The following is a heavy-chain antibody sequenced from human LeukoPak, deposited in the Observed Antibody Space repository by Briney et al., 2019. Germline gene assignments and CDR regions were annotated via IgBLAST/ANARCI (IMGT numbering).Heavy chain of an antibody. D-gene: IGHD3-9*01. CDR1: GYTSTSYY. J-gene: IGHJ3*02. CDR2: MNPNSSGT. V-gene: IGHV1-2*02. Sequence: ASVKASCKASGYTSTSYYIHWVRQASRHWLGWMGWMNPNSSGTNYTKTFLGGVTMTRDTSIRTACTEVSRLRSAETAVNYRANNLVSAEAFHIWGEGTTVSVSS. CDR3: ANNLVSAEAFHI.